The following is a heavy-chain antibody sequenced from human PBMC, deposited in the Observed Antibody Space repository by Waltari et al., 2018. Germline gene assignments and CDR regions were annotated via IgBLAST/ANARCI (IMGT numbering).Heavy chain of an antibody. CDR1: GGSISSYY. J-gene: IGHJ4*02. CDR3: ARDRGYQDY. Sequence: TLSLTCTVSGGSISSYYWSWIRQPPGKGLEWIGYIYSSGSTNYNPSLKSRVIISVDTSKNQFSLKVRSMTAADTAVYYCARDRGYQDYWGQGTLVTVSS. CDR2: IYSSGST. V-gene: IGHV4-59*01. D-gene: IGHD3-10*01.